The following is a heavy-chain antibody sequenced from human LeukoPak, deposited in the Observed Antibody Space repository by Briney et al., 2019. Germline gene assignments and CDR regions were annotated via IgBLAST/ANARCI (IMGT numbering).Heavy chain of an antibody. V-gene: IGHV3-48*03. Sequence: PGGSLRLSCAASGFTFSTYEMNWVRQAPGKGLEWVSYISSSGSTVYYADSVKGRFTISRHNAKNSLYLQMNSLRAEDTAVYYCARRKYCSGGSCPTNYYYYYMDVWGKGTTVTVSS. CDR2: ISSSGSTV. D-gene: IGHD2-15*01. CDR1: GFTFSTYE. CDR3: ARRKYCSGGSCPTNYYYYYMDV. J-gene: IGHJ6*03.